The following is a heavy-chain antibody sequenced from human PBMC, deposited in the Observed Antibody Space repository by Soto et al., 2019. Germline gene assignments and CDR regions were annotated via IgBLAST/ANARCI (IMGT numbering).Heavy chain of an antibody. CDR3: ARGRDIAAAGIGY. CDR2: MNPNSGNT. CDR1: GYTFTSYD. J-gene: IGHJ4*02. D-gene: IGHD6-13*01. V-gene: IGHV1-8*01. Sequence: QVQLVQSGAEVKKPGASVKVSCKASGYTFTSYDINWVRQATGQGLEWMGWMNPNSGNTGDAQKFQVRVTITSNTSISTAYMELSSLRSDDTAVYYSARGRDIAAAGIGYWGQGTLVTVSS.